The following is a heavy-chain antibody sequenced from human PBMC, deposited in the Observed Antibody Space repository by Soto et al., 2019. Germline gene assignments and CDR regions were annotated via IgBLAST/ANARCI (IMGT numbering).Heavy chain of an antibody. Sequence: QVQLVQSGAEVKKPGSSVKVSCKASGGTFSSYTIRWVRQAPGQGLEWMGRIIPILGIANYAQKFQGRVTITADKSTSTAYMELSSLRSXXXXXXXXXXXXXXXXXXXYWGQGTLVTVSS. CDR1: GGTFSSYT. CDR2: IIPILGIA. V-gene: IGHV1-69*02. J-gene: IGHJ4*02. CDR3: XXXXXXXXXXXY.